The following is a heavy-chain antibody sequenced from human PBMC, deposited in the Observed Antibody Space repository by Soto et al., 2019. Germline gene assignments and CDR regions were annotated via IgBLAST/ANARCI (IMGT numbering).Heavy chain of an antibody. J-gene: IGHJ6*03. Sequence: SETLSLTCTVSGGSISSYYWSWIRQPPGKGLEWIGYIYYSGSTNYNPSLKSRVTISVDTSKNQFSLKLSSVTAADTAVYYCARLDCSGGSCYSLSYYYYYMDVWGKGTTVTVSS. CDR1: GGSISSYY. D-gene: IGHD2-15*01. CDR2: IYYSGST. V-gene: IGHV4-59*08. CDR3: ARLDCSGGSCYSLSYYYYYMDV.